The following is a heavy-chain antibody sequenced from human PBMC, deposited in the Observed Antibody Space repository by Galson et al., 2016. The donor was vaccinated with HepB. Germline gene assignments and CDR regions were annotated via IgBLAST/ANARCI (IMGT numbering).Heavy chain of an antibody. D-gene: IGHD6-13*01. CDR1: GGSIGSSVYC. CDR2: LCYTGSA. Sequence: SETLSLTCTVSGGSIGSSVYCWGWIRQPPGKGLEWIGSLCYTGSAYYTPSLESRVTISVDTSKSRFSLKLNSVTAADTAVFYCARLLGGSNWMGNWFDPWGQGTLVTVSS. CDR3: ARLLGGSNWMGNWFDP. J-gene: IGHJ5*02. V-gene: IGHV4-39*01.